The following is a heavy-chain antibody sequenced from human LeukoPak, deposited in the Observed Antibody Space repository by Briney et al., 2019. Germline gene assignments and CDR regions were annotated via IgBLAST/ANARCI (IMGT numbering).Heavy chain of an antibody. CDR2: ISGSGGST. V-gene: IGHV3-23*01. Sequence: GGSLRLSCASSGFTFSSYAMSWVRQAPGKGLEWVSAISGSGGSTYYADSVKGRFTTSRDNSKNTVYLQMNSLRAEDTAVYFCARDGQQLAPYAMDVWGQGTTVTVSS. CDR1: GFTFSSYA. CDR3: ARDGQQLAPYAMDV. J-gene: IGHJ6*02. D-gene: IGHD6-13*01.